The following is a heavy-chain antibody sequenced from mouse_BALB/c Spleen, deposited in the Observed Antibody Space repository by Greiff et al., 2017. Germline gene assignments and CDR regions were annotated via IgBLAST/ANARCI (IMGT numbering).Heavy chain of an antibody. CDR2: ISSGSSTI. D-gene: IGHD1-2*01. CDR3: ARSGLYYGSYFDY. CDR1: GFTFSSFG. V-gene: IGHV5-17*02. J-gene: IGHJ2*01. Sequence: EVKLVESGGGLVQPGGSRKLSCAASGFTFSSFGMHWVRQAPEKGLEWVAYISSGSSTIYYADTVKGRFTISRDNPKNTLFLQMTSLRSEDTAMYYCARSGLYYGSYFDYWGQGTTLTVSS.